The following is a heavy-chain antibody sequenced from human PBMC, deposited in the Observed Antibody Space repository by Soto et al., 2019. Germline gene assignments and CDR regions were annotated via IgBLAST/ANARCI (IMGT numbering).Heavy chain of an antibody. CDR3: ARVLGATGPSYYYYYGMDV. CDR1: GGSFSGYY. D-gene: IGHD1-26*01. V-gene: IGHV4-34*01. CDR2: INHSGST. J-gene: IGHJ6*02. Sequence: PEKLSLPYAVYGGSFSGYYWSWFRQPPGKGLEWIGEINHSGSTNYNPSLKSRVTISVDTSKNQFSLKLSSVTAADTAVYYCARVLGATGPSYYYYYGMDVRCQ.